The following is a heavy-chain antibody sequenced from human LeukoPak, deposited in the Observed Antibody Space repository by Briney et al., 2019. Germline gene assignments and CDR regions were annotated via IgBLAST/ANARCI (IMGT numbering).Heavy chain of an antibody. V-gene: IGHV4-30-2*01. D-gene: IGHD6-19*01. J-gene: IGHJ4*02. CDR2: IYPRGST. CDR1: GGSISSGSYS. Sequence: SETLSLTCAVSGGSISSGSYSWSWIRQPPGKGLEWIGYIYPRGSTYYNPSLKSRVILSLDKSANQFSLNLSSVTAADTAVYYCARDGPYSSGWYAGNRYYFDYWGQGTLVTVSS. CDR3: ARDGPYSSGWYAGNRYYFDY.